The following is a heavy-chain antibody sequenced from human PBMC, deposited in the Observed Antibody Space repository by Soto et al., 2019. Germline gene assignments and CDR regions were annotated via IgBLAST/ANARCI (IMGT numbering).Heavy chain of an antibody. CDR3: ARGPTGTSDAFDI. CDR1: GGTFSSYA. Sequence: GASVKVSCKASGGTFSSYAISCVRQAPGQGLEWMGWISPYNGTTNYAQKLQGRVTMTTDTSTSTAYMELRSLRSDDTAVYYCARGPTGTSDAFDIWGQGTMVTVSS. CDR2: ISPYNGTT. D-gene: IGHD2-8*02. V-gene: IGHV1-18*01. J-gene: IGHJ3*02.